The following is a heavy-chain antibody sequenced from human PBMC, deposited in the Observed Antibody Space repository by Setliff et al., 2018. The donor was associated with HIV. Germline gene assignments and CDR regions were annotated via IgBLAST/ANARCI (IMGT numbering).Heavy chain of an antibody. CDR1: GDSISSGNFF. Sequence: SETLSLTCSVSGDSISSGNFFWSWIRQSPGKGLEWIGYIYFSGSATHNPSLKSPASMSVDTSKNQFYLKLSSVTAADTAVYYCARGRVFCGRDSCYNFDYWGQGILVTVSS. CDR2: IYFSGSA. D-gene: IGHD2-21*02. J-gene: IGHJ4*02. V-gene: IGHV4-31*01. CDR3: ARGRVFCGRDSCYNFDY.